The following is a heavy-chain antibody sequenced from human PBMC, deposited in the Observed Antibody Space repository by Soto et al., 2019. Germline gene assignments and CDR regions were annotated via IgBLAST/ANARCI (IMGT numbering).Heavy chain of an antibody. J-gene: IGHJ3*02. CDR1: GYTFTSYG. V-gene: IGHV1-18*01. CDR2: ISAYYGNT. D-gene: IGHD3-10*01. CDR3: ARDRNSALLWFGNTPDAFDI. Sequence: QVQLVQSGAEVKKPGASVKVSCKASGYTFTSYGISWVRQAPGQGLEWMGWISAYYGNTNYAQKLQGRVTMTTDTSTSTAYMELRSMRSDDTAVYYCARDRNSALLWFGNTPDAFDIWGQGTMVTVSS.